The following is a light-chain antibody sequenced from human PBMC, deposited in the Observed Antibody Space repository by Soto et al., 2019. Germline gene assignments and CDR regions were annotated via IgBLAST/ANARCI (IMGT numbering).Light chain of an antibody. CDR3: QQSYSSSPIT. Sequence: IQLTQYHSSLSASVGDRVTMTCRASETISTFLNWYQHKPGKAPRLLISAASRLQSGVPPRFSGSGSGTEFTLTINSLRPEDFASYYCQQSYSSSPITSGPVRLLEIK. CDR2: AAS. V-gene: IGKV1-39*01. CDR1: ETISTF. J-gene: IGKJ5*01.